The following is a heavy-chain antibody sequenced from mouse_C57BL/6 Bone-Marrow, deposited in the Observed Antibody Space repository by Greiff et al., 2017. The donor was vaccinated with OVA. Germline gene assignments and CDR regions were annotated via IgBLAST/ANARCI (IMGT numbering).Heavy chain of an antibody. J-gene: IGHJ4*01. CDR3: ARCGNWDDGIWRAMDY. D-gene: IGHD4-1*01. CDR2: IDPSDSYT. Sequence: QVQLQQPGAELVKPGASVKLSCKASGYTFTSYWMQWVKQRPGQGLEWIGEIDPSDSYTNYNQKFKGKATLTVDTYSSTAYMQLSSLTSEDSAVYYCARCGNWDDGIWRAMDYWGQGTSVTVSS. V-gene: IGHV1-50*01. CDR1: GYTFTSYW.